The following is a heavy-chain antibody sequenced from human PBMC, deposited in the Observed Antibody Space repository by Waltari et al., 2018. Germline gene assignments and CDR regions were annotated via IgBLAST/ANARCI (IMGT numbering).Heavy chain of an antibody. CDR1: GGTFSSYA. CDR3: ASQGVTTETPGFDY. Sequence: QVQLVQSGAEVKKPGSSVKVSCTASGGTFSSYAISWVRQAPGQGVEWMGGIIPSFGTANYAQKILGRVTFPAAESTSTAYMGLSSLGSEDTAVYDCASQGVTTETPGFDYWGQGTLVTVSS. V-gene: IGHV1-69*13. D-gene: IGHD4-17*01. J-gene: IGHJ4*02. CDR2: IIPSFGTA.